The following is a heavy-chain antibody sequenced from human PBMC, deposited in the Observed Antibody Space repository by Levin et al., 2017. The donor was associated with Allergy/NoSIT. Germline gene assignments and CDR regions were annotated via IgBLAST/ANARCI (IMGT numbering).Heavy chain of an antibody. J-gene: IGHJ3*02. D-gene: IGHD6-13*01. V-gene: IGHV4-34*01. CDR1: GGSFSGYY. CDR3: ARTYSSSWPRSRAFDI. CDR2: INHSGST. Sequence: SETLSLTCAVYGGSFSGYYWSWIRQPPGKGLEWIGEINHSGSTNYNPSLKSRVTISVDTSKNQFSLKLSSVTAADTAVYYCARTYSSSWPRSRAFDIWGQGTMVTVSS.